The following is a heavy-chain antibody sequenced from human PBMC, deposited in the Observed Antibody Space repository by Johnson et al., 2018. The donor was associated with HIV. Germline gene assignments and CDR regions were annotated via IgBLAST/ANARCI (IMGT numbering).Heavy chain of an antibody. CDR3: ARDGKTYYNFWGGSDAFDI. Sequence: VQLVESGGGLIQPGGSLRLSCVASGFTFSHYWMEWVRQAPGKGLVWVSRLNSDGSRTDYADSVKGRFTISRDNSSNNLYLQMRSLRVEDTAVYDCARDGKTYYNFWGGSDAFDIWGQGTLVTVSS. V-gene: IGHV3-74*01. D-gene: IGHD3-3*01. J-gene: IGHJ3*02. CDR1: GFTFSHYW. CDR2: LNSDGSRT.